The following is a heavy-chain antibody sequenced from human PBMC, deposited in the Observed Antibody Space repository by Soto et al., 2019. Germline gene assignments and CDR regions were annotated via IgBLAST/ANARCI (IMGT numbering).Heavy chain of an antibody. V-gene: IGHV5-51*01. D-gene: IGHD3-16*02. J-gene: IGHJ3*02. CDR3: ATSDYVWGSYRYTWAFDI. Sequence: GESLKISCKGSGYSFTSYWIGWVRQMPGKGLEGMGIIYPGDSDTRYSPSFQGQVTISADKSISTAYLQWSSLKASDTAMYYCATSDYVWGSYRYTWAFDIWGPGTMVTVSS. CDR1: GYSFTSYW. CDR2: IYPGDSDT.